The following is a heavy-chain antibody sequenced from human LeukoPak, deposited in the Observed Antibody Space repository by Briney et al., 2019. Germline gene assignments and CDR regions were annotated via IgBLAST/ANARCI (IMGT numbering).Heavy chain of an antibody. D-gene: IGHD3-3*01. Sequence: SETLSLTCAVYGGSFSGYYWSWIRQPPGKGLEWIGEINHSGSTNYNPSLKSRVTISVDTSKNQFSLKLSSVTAADTAVYYCARGRYSITIFGVVIIAPIFDYWGQGTLVTVSS. CDR3: ARGRYSITIFGVVIIAPIFDY. CDR1: GGSFSGYY. V-gene: IGHV4-34*01. J-gene: IGHJ4*02. CDR2: INHSGST.